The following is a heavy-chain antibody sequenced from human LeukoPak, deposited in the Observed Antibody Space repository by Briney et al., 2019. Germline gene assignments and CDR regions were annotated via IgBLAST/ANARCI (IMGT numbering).Heavy chain of an antibody. CDR1: GYTLTGYY. CDR3: ARDRRIAVAGTGMDY. Sequence: ASVKVSCKASGYTLTGYYMHWVRQAPGQGLEWMGWINPNSGGTNYAQKFQGRVTMTRDTSISTAYMELSRLRSDDTAVYYCARDRRIAVAGTGMDYWGQGTLVTVSS. V-gene: IGHV1-2*02. CDR2: INPNSGGT. J-gene: IGHJ4*02. D-gene: IGHD6-19*01.